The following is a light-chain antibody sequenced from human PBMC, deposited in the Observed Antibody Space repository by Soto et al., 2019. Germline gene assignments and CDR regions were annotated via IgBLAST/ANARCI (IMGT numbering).Light chain of an antibody. Sequence: QLVLTQSPSASASLGASVKLTCTLSSGHSDYAIAWHQQQPEKGPRYLMKLNGDGSHSKGDGIPDRFSGSSSGAERYLTISSLQSEDEADYYCQTWGTGIRVFGTGTKVTVL. CDR1: SGHSDYA. CDR3: QTWGTGIRV. V-gene: IGLV4-69*01. J-gene: IGLJ1*01. CDR2: LNGDGSH.